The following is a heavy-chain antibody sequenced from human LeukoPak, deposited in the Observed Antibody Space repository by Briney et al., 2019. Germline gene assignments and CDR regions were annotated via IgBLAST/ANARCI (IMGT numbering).Heavy chain of an antibody. V-gene: IGHV3-21*01. CDR3: ARDSIEEGPTIYYMDV. CDR1: GFTFSSYS. D-gene: IGHD5-12*01. J-gene: IGHJ6*03. Sequence: GGSLRLSCAASGFTFSSYSMNWVRQAPGKGLEWVSSISSSSSYIYYADSVKGRFTISGDNAKNYLYLQMNSLRAEDTAVYYCARDSIEEGPTIYYMDVWGKGTTVTVSS. CDR2: ISSSSSYI.